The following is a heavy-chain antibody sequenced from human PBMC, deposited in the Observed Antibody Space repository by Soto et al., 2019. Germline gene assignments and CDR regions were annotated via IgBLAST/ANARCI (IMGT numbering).Heavy chain of an antibody. CDR2: IKQDGSEK. CDR3: ERSGYYDSSGRTAFDY. J-gene: IGHJ4*02. V-gene: IGHV3-7*03. Sequence: GGSLRLSCAASGFTFSSYWMSWVRQAPGKGLEWVANIKQDGSEKYYVDSVKGRFTISRDNAKNSLYLQMNSLRAEDTAVCYCERSGYYDSSGRTAFDYWGQGTLVTV. CDR1: GFTFSSYW. D-gene: IGHD3-22*01.